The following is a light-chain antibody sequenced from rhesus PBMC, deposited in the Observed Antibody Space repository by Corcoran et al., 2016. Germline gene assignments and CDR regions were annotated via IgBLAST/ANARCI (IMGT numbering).Light chain of an antibody. Sequence: IQLTQSPSSLSASVGYRVTITCRASQHISIYSAWYQQKSGKAPKLLIYVSSHLQSGVPSRFSGGGSGTAFTLTISSLQPKGFATYYCQQRNDRPVSFGGRTKVNIK. CDR1: QHISIY. CDR2: VSS. J-gene: IGKJ4*01. V-gene: IGKV1-38*01. CDR3: QQRNDRPVS.